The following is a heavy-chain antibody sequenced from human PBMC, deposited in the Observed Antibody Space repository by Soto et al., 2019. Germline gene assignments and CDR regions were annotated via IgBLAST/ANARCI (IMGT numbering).Heavy chain of an antibody. J-gene: IGHJ4*02. V-gene: IGHV3-15*07. Sequence: GGSLRLSCAASGFTFSNAWINWVRQAPGKGLEWVGRIKSKTDGGTTDYAAPVKGRFTISRDDSKNTLYLQMNSLKTEDTAVYYCTTDSLSYYYDSSGVPYWGQGTLVTVSS. CDR3: TTDSLSYYYDSSGVPY. CDR1: GFTFSNAW. CDR2: IKSKTDGGTT. D-gene: IGHD3-22*01.